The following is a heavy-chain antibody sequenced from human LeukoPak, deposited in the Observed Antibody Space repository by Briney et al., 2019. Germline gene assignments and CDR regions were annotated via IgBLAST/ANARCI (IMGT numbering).Heavy chain of an antibody. Sequence: GGSLKLSCAAPESTFSDHGMSWFRQAPGKGREWVAKIKRDGSDKKYVDSVKGRFTISRDNAKNSLFLQMNSLRAEDTAIYYCAREGGRDAYNYFDDWGQGTLVTVSS. CDR3: AREGGRDAYNYFDD. CDR2: IKRDGSDK. D-gene: IGHD5-24*01. J-gene: IGHJ4*02. V-gene: IGHV3-7*01. CDR1: ESTFSDHG.